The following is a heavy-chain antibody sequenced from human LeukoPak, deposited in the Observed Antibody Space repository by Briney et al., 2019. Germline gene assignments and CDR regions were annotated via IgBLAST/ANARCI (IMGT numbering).Heavy chain of an antibody. D-gene: IGHD1/OR15-1a*01. CDR3: ARGGNSFVGNNWFDP. CDR2: IYSGGST. V-gene: IGHV3-66*02. Sequence: GGSLRLSCAASGFTFSSYSMNWVRQAPGKGLEWVSVIYSGGSTYYADSVKGRFTISRDNSKNTLYLQMNSLRAEDTAVYYCARGGNSFVGNNWFDPWGQGTLVTVSS. J-gene: IGHJ5*02. CDR1: GFTFSSYS.